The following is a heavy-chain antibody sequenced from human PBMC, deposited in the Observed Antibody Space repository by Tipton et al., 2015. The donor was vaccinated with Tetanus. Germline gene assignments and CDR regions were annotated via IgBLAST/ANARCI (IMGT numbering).Heavy chain of an antibody. CDR3: ARQADNWFDP. V-gene: IGHV4-39*01. Sequence: LRLSCTVSGGSLFSGSYYWGWIRQPPGKGLEWIGNVYYNGNTFYHSSLESRVTISADTSENQFSLSLRSVTAADTAVYFCARQADNWFDPWGQGTLVTVSS. CDR1: GGSLFSGSYY. D-gene: IGHD6-25*01. CDR2: VYYNGNT. J-gene: IGHJ5*02.